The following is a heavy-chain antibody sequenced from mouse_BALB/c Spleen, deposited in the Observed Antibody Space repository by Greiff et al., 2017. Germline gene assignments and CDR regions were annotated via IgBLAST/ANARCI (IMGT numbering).Heavy chain of an antibody. D-gene: IGHD2-1*01. Sequence: VQLQQSGGDLVKPGGSLKLSCAASGFTFSSYGMSWVRQTPDKRLEWVATISSGGSYTYYPDSVKGRFTISRDNAKNTLYLQMSSLKSEVTAMYYCASFYYGNYVDYWGQGTTLTVSS. CDR2: ISSGGSYT. J-gene: IGHJ2*01. CDR1: GFTFSSYG. V-gene: IGHV5-6*01. CDR3: ASFYYGNYVDY.